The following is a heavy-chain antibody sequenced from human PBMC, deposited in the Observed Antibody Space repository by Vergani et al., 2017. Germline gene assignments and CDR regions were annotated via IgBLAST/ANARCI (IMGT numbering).Heavy chain of an antibody. J-gene: IGHJ4*02. CDR1: GGSISSGSYY. V-gene: IGHV4-59*10. Sequence: QVQLQQWGAGLLKPSETLSLTCAVYGGSISSGSYYWSWIRQPAGKGLEWIGRVYTSGSTDYNPSLKCRVTISVDTSKTQFSLKLSSMTAADTAVYYCARTYYDFCGGYYPGYWGQGTLVTVSS. CDR2: VYTSGST. D-gene: IGHD3-3*01. CDR3: ARTYYDFCGGYYPGY.